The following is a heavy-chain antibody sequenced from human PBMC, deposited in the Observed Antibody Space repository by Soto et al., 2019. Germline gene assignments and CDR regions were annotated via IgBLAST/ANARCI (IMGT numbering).Heavy chain of an antibody. CDR1: GGSISSYY. D-gene: IGHD6-13*01. CDR2: IYYSGST. CDR3: ARLSRVAAAAPYFDY. J-gene: IGHJ4*02. Sequence: SETLSLTCTVSGGSISSYYWSWIRQPPGKGLEWIGYIYYSGSTNYNPSLKSRVTISVDTSKNQFSLKLSSVTAADTAVYYCARLSRVAAAAPYFDYWGQGTLVTVSS. V-gene: IGHV4-59*08.